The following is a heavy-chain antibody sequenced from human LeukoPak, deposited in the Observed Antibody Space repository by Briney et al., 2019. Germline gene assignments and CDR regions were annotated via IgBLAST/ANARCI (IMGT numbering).Heavy chain of an antibody. J-gene: IGHJ6*03. D-gene: IGHD2-21*01. Sequence: GGSLRLSCAASGFTFSSYWMSWVRQAPGKGLEWVANIKQDGSEKYYVDSVKGRFTISRDNAKNSLYLQMNSLRAEDTAVYYCARDQRRHHEGHYSYYYIDVWGKGTTDTVSS. CDR2: IKQDGSEK. V-gene: IGHV3-7*01. CDR1: GFTFSSYW. CDR3: ARDQRRHHEGHYSYYYIDV.